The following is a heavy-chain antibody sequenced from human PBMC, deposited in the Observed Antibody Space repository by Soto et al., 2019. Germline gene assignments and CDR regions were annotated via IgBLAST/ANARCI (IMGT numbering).Heavy chain of an antibody. V-gene: IGHV4-59*01. Sequence: QVQLQESGPGLVKPSETLPLTCTVSGDSISSYYWSWIRQPPGQGLEWIGYIDNSGSTSYNPSLESRVTISVDTSNTQSSLKPRSVTAADTAVYYCARGFQWTRVVTSLPMDVWGKGTTVTVSS. J-gene: IGHJ6*03. CDR3: ARGFQWTRVVTSLPMDV. CDR1: GDSISSYY. D-gene: IGHD3-3*01. CDR2: IDNSGST.